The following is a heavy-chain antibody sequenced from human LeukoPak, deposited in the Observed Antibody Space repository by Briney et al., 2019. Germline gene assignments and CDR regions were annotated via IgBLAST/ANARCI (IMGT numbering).Heavy chain of an antibody. CDR3: ARETVAGTFDY. D-gene: IGHD6-19*01. J-gene: IGHJ4*02. V-gene: IGHV3-11*01. Sequence: GGSLRLSCAPSGLTFSEYYMSWIRRAPGRGLEWVAGISSTADIVSYADFVLGRFTISRDNGDDSLSLQLNSLRAEDTAVYYCARETVAGTFDYWSQGTLVTVSS. CDR2: ISSTADIV. CDR1: GLTFSEYY.